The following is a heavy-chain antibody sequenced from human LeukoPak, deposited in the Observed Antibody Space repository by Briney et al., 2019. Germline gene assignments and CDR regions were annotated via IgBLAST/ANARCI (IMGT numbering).Heavy chain of an antibody. CDR1: GFTFSSYW. Sequence: GGSLRLSCAASGFTFSSYWMHWVRQAPGKGLVWVSRINSDGSSTSYADSVKGRFTISRDNAKYTLYLQMNSLRAEDTAVYYCARGDDSSGYYPYYYYYYGMDVWGQGTTVTVSS. CDR2: INSDGSST. J-gene: IGHJ6*02. CDR3: ARGDDSSGYYPYYYYYYGMDV. D-gene: IGHD3-22*01. V-gene: IGHV3-74*01.